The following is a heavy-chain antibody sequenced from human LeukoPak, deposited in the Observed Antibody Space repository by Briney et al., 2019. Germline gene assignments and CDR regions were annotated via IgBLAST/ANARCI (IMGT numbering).Heavy chain of an antibody. CDR3: AKDLLTDYGGNSIFDY. CDR2: IKQDETEK. CDR1: GFTFSNFW. J-gene: IGHJ4*02. Sequence: GGSLRLSCTASGFTFSNFWMGWVRQAPGKGLEWVANIKQDETEKFYVGSVKGRFTISRDNAKNSLYLQMNSLRAEDTALYYCAKDLLTDYGGNSIFDYWGQGTLVTVSS. V-gene: IGHV3-7*03. D-gene: IGHD4-23*01.